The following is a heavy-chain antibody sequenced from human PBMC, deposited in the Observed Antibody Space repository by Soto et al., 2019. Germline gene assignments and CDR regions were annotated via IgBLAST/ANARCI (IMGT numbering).Heavy chain of an antibody. Sequence: SGPTLVNPTQTLMLTCTFSGFSLSTSGVGVGWIRQPPGKALEWLALIYWDDDKRYSPSLKSRLTITKDTSKNQVVLTMTNMDPVDTATYYCIQSRCGGDCLQSYASHYYYGMDVSGQGTTVTVSS. D-gene: IGHD2-21*02. V-gene: IGHV2-5*02. J-gene: IGHJ6*02. CDR3: IQSRCGGDCLQSYASHYYYGMDV. CDR1: GFSLSTSGVG. CDR2: IYWDDDK.